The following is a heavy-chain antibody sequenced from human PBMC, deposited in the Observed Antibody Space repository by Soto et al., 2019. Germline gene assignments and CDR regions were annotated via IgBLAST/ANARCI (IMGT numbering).Heavy chain of an antibody. Sequence: GGSLRLSCTASGFTFSSFGMAWVRQAPGKGLEWVSAISGSGDSSYYADSVKDRFTISRDNPTNTLYLQMNNLRAEDTAVYYCAKVGIGMFSHKHHFDHWGQGTQVTSPQ. CDR1: GFTFSSFG. CDR3: AKVGIGMFSHKHHFDH. CDR2: ISGSGDSS. V-gene: IGHV3-23*01. J-gene: IGHJ4*02. D-gene: IGHD2-2*03.